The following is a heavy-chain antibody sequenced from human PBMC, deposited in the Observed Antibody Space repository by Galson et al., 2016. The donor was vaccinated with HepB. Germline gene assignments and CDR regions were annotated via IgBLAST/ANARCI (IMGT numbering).Heavy chain of an antibody. Sequence: SETLSLTCTVSGGSISGYYWTWIRQSPGLGLEWIGFIYSSGSAYYNPSLKSRVTMSVDPSNNQFSLTLNSVTAADTAVYYCARGRGYSSHWGQGTLVTVSS. V-gene: IGHV4-59*01. CDR2: IYSSGSA. CDR1: GGSISGYY. D-gene: IGHD5-18*01. J-gene: IGHJ4*02. CDR3: ARGRGYSSH.